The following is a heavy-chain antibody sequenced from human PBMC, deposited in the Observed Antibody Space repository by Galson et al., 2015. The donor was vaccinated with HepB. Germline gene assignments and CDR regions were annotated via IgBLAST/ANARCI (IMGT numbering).Heavy chain of an antibody. CDR1: GFSLNTTGLG. J-gene: IGHJ5*02. Sequence: PALVKPTQTLTLTCTFSGFSLNTTGLGVGWIRQPPGKALEWLAVIYWDDDKRYSPSLKSRLTITKDTSRNPVVLTMTNMDPLDTSTYYCARLARYFTERGWFNWFDPWGQGTLVTVSS. CDR2: IYWDDDK. CDR3: ARLARYFTERGWFNWFDP. D-gene: IGHD6-19*01. V-gene: IGHV2-5*02.